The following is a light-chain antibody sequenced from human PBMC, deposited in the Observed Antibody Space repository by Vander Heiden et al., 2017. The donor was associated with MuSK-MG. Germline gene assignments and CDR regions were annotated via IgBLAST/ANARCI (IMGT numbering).Light chain of an antibody. CDR1: SSDIGGYNF. J-gene: IGLJ2*01. CDR2: EVS. V-gene: IGLV2-14*01. Sequence: QSALTQPASVSGSPGQSIAISCTGTSSDIGGYNFVSWYQQHPGNAPKLMIYEVSNRPSGVSNRFSGSKSGNTASLTISGLLAEDEADYYCSSYTSSNTLVFGEGTKLTVL. CDR3: SSYTSSNTLV.